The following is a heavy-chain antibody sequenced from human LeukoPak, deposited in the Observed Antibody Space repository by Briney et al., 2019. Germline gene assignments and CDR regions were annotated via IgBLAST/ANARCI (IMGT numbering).Heavy chain of an antibody. Sequence: ASVTLSLKASGYIFSDYWIRWVRQAPGRGLECLGWIDPASGITNQPQKFQGRITVTRDTSASTVYMDLTGLTTDDTALYYCARVGAPGGLRPYHYSYWGQGPRVTVSS. D-gene: IGHD2-21*01. CDR3: ARVGAPGGLRPYHYSY. V-gene: IGHV1-2*02. J-gene: IGHJ4*02. CDR1: GYIFSDYW. CDR2: IDPASGIT.